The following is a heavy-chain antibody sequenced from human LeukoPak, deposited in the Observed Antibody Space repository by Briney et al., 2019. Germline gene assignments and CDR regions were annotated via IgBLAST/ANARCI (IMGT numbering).Heavy chain of an antibody. D-gene: IGHD2-2*02. V-gene: IGHV4-34*01. Sequence: SETLSLTCAVYGGSFSGYYWSWIRQPPGKGLEWIGEINHSGSTNYNPSLKSRVTISVDTSKNLFSLKLSSVTAADTAVYYCARENIVVVPAAIWYYYYYMDVWGKGTTVTVSS. CDR3: ARENIVVVPAAIWYYYYYMDV. J-gene: IGHJ6*03. CDR1: GGSFSGYY. CDR2: INHSGST.